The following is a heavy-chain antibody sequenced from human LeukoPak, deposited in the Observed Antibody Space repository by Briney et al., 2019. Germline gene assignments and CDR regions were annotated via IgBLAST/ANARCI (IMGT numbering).Heavy chain of an antibody. J-gene: IGHJ4*02. CDR3: ASLTDTAMVTVDY. V-gene: IGHV1-69*02. D-gene: IGHD5-18*01. Sequence: SVKVSCKASGGTFSSYTISWVRQAPGQGLEWMGRIIHILGIANYAQKFQGRVTITADKSTSTAYMELSSLRSEDTAVYYCASLTDTAMVTVDYWGQGTLVTVSS. CDR2: IIHILGIA. CDR1: GGTFSSYT.